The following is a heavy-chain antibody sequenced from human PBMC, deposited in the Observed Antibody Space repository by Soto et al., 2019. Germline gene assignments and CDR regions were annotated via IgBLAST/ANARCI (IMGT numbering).Heavy chain of an antibody. CDR3: AKKRGATGNWSFEV. V-gene: IGHV3-23*01. D-gene: IGHD1-26*01. CDR2: ISNSGDT. CDR1: GFIFSGYA. J-gene: IGHJ2*01. Sequence: EVQLLESGGGLVQPGGSLRLSCAASGFIFSGYAMTWVRQAPGKGLEWVSTISNSGDTYYTDSVKGRFTISRDNSKNTLFLQMNSLGAEDAAVYYCAKKRGATGNWSFEVWGRGTLVTVSS.